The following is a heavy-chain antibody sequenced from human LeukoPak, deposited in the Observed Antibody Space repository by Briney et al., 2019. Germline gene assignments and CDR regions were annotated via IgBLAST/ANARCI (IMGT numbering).Heavy chain of an antibody. D-gene: IGHD3-22*01. V-gene: IGHV3-23*01. CDR2: ISGSGGNT. CDR1: GFTFSTYA. J-gene: IGHJ4*02. Sequence: GGSLRLSCAASGFTFSTYAMSWVRQAPGKGLEWVSSISGSGGNTYYADSVKGRFTISRDNSKNTLYLQMNSLRAEDTAVYYCARWVSGFYYDSSGYPLYFDYWGQGTLVTVSS. CDR3: ARWVSGFYYDSSGYPLYFDY.